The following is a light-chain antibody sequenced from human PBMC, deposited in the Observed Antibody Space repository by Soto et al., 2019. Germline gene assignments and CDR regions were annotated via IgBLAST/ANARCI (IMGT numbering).Light chain of an antibody. Sequence: QSALAQPASVSGSPGQSITISCTGTSSDVGAYNSVSWYQQHPHRAPQVIIYKGTQRPSGVSNRFSGSTSGNAASLTISALQADDEADYFCCSSAPESTHVFGTGTKGTLL. CDR1: SSDVGAYNS. J-gene: IGLJ1*01. V-gene: IGLV2-23*01. CDR3: CSSAPESTHV. CDR2: KGT.